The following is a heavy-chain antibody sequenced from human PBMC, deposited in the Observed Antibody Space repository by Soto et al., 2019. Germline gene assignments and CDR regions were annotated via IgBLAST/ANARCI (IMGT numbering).Heavy chain of an antibody. CDR2: ISSSISTM. J-gene: IGHJ4*02. CDR3: XXXXXXXXXXXFDX. CDR1: GFTFSSYS. V-gene: IGHV3-48*01. Sequence: EVQLVESGGGLVQPGGSLRLSCAASGFTFSSYSMNWVRQAPGKGLEWLSYISSSISTMHYADSVKGRFTISRDNAKNSLYLQXXXXXXXXXXXXXXXXXXXXXXXXXFDXWGQGTLVTVSS.